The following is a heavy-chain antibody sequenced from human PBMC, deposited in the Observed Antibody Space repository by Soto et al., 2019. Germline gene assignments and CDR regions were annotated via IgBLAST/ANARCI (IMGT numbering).Heavy chain of an antibody. Sequence: QVQLQESGPGLVKPSQSLSLTCTVSGGSISSGGYYWSWIRQHPGKGLEWIGYIYYSGSTYYNPSLKSRVTISVDTSMNQFCLKQSSVTAADTAVYYCAREEEDYYDSSGTHWGQGTLVTVSS. CDR3: AREEEDYYDSSGTH. D-gene: IGHD3-22*01. CDR1: GGSISSGGYY. V-gene: IGHV4-31*03. CDR2: IYYSGST. J-gene: IGHJ4*02.